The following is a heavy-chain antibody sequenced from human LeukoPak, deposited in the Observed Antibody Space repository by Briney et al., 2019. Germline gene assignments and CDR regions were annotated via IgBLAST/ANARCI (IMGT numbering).Heavy chain of an antibody. CDR2: IYYSGST. V-gene: IGHV4-39*01. D-gene: IGHD4-17*01. J-gene: IGHJ4*02. CDR3: ARHGHHGDYDY. CDR1: GGSISSSPYY. Sequence: PSETLSLTCTVSGGSISSSPYYWARVRQPPGKGLEWIGSIYYSGSTYYNPSLKSRVTISADTSKNQFSLKLTSVTAADTAVYHCARHGHHGDYDYWGQGTLVTVSS.